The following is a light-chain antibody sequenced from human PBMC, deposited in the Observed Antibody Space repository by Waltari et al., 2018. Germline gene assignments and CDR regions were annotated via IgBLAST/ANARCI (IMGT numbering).Light chain of an antibody. CDR3: QQYDGSVVT. V-gene: IGKV3-20*01. CDR2: GAS. Sequence: LTQSPGTLSVSQGESVTVSCRASQTITGNWLTWYHQKPGQAPKLLIYGASNRAPGIPDRFSGSGSGTDFTLTISILEPEDSAVYYCQQYDGSVVTFGGGTKVEIK. J-gene: IGKJ4*02. CDR1: QTITGNW.